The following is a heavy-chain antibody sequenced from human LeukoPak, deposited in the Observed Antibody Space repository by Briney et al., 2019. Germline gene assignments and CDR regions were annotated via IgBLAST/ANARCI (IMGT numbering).Heavy chain of an antibody. CDR3: AKVSYHYYGSGSYVLDY. Sequence: GGSLRLSCATSGFTFSTSGMHWVRQAPGKGLEWVSAISGSGDGTNYADSVKGRFTISRDNSKNSLYLQMYSLRAEDTAIYYCAKVSYHYYGSGSYVLDYWGQGTLVTVSS. CDR1: GFTFSTSG. J-gene: IGHJ4*02. D-gene: IGHD3-10*01. V-gene: IGHV3-23*01. CDR2: ISGSGDGT.